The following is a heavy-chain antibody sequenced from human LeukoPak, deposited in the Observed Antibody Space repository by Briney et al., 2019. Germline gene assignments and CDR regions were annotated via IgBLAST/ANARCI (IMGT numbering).Heavy chain of an antibody. J-gene: IGHJ5*02. D-gene: IGHD4-17*01. CDR1: GFYFSSYD. CDR2: IGKAGDI. Sequence: GGSLRLSCVASGFYFSSYDFHWVRQVTGKGLEWVSGIGKAGDIYYLGSVKGRFTFSRENAKNSLYLQMNNLRAGDSAVYYCARGGDYGFDTWGQGTLVTVSS. V-gene: IGHV3-13*01. CDR3: ARGGDYGFDT.